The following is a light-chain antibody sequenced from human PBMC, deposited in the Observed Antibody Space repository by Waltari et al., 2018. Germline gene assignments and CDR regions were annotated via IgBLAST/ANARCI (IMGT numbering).Light chain of an antibody. CDR3: QHYNNWPMSA. Sequence: EIVMTQSPATLSVSTGDRATLSCRASQSVRSNLACYQQRPGQAPRLLIYGASTRATGCPARFSGSGSRTEFTLTINSLQSEDSALYYCQHYNNWPMSAFGQGTKLEIK. CDR1: QSVRSN. V-gene: IGKV3-15*01. J-gene: IGKJ2*01. CDR2: GAS.